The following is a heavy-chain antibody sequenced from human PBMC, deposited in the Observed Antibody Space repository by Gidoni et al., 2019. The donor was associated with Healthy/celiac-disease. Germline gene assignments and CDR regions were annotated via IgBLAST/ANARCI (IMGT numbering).Heavy chain of an antibody. CDR1: GGSISSYY. CDR3: ARGVSYYDFWSGYRTFAYYYYGMDV. J-gene: IGHJ6*02. D-gene: IGHD3-3*01. CDR2: IYYSGST. Sequence: QVQLQESGPGLVKPSETLSLTCTVSGGSISSYYWSWIRQPPGKGLEWIGYIYYSGSTNYNPSLKSRVTISVDTSKNQFSLKLSSVTAADTAVYYCARGVSYYDFWSGYRTFAYYYYGMDVWGQGTTVTVSS. V-gene: IGHV4-59*01.